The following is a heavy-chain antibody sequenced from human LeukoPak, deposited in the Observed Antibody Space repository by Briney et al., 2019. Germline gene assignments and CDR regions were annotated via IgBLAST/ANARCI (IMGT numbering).Heavy chain of an antibody. CDR2: INTNTGNP. J-gene: IGHJ4*02. CDR3: ARDEGATTFDY. Sequence: ASVKVSCKSSGYTFTSYAMNWVRQAPGQGLEWMGWINTNTGNPTYAQGFTGRFVFSLDTSVSPASLQISSLKAEDTAVYYCARDEGATTFDYWGQGTLVTVSS. V-gene: IGHV7-4-1*02. CDR1: GYTFTSYA. D-gene: IGHD1-26*01.